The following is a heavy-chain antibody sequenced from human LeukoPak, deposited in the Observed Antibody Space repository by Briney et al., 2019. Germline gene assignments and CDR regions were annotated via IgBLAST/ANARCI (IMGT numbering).Heavy chain of an antibody. Sequence: PGGSLRLSCVVSGFTFSDYWMHWVRQGPGKGLVWVSRINSDGSNTNYAGSVKGRFTISRDNAKNTLYLQMNSLRAEDTAVYYCARAPYGGNGPTDYWGQGTLVTVSS. D-gene: IGHD4-23*01. J-gene: IGHJ4*02. CDR2: INSDGSNT. CDR3: ARAPYGGNGPTDY. V-gene: IGHV3-74*01. CDR1: GFTFSDYW.